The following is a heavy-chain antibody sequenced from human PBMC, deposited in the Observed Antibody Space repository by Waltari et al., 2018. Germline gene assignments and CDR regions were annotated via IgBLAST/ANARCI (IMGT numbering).Heavy chain of an antibody. J-gene: IGHJ4*02. CDR2: IIPISDIT. CDR1: GGTFSRYS. V-gene: IGHV1-69*02. D-gene: IGHD3-22*01. CDR3: ARSNYYVNNDYYNSFDL. Sequence: QVQLGQSGAEVKKPGSSVKVACKDSGGTFSRYSFSWGRQAPGQGLEWMGRIIPISDITNYAQKFQGRVTITADKSTSTAYMEVNSLRSEDTAVYYCARSNYYVNNDYYNSFDLWGQGTQVTVSS.